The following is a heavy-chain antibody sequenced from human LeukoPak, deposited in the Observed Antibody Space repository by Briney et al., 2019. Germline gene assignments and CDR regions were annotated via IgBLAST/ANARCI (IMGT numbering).Heavy chain of an antibody. CDR3: ARGDSSGRTDFDY. Sequence: SETLSLTCTVSGGSISSYYWSWIRQPPGKGLEWIGYMYYSGSTDYNPSLKSRATISIDTSKNQLSLKLSSVTAADTAVYYCARGDSSGRTDFDYWGQGTLVTVSS. V-gene: IGHV4-59*08. D-gene: IGHD6-19*01. CDR1: GGSISSYY. CDR2: MYYSGST. J-gene: IGHJ4*02.